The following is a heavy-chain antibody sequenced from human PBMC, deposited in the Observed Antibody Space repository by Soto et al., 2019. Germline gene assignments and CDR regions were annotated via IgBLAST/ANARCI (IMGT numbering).Heavy chain of an antibody. Sequence: GGSLRLSCAASGFTFSSYGMHWVRQAPGKGLEWVAVISYDGSNKYYADSVKGRFTISRDNSKNTLYLQMNSLRAEDTAVYYCAKVRGDTPPDYWGQGTLVTVSS. J-gene: IGHJ4*02. V-gene: IGHV3-30*18. D-gene: IGHD3-10*01. CDR3: AKVRGDTPPDY. CDR2: ISYDGSNK. CDR1: GFTFSSYG.